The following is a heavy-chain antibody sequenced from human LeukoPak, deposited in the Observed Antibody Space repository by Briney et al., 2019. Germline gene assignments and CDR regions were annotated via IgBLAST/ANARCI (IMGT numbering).Heavy chain of an antibody. J-gene: IGHJ3*01. CDR1: GFTFSRYW. Sequence: GGSLRLSCAASGFTFSRYWMYWVRHAPGKGLVWVSRIKPDGSSTSYADSVKGRFTVSRDNAKNTLYLQMNSLRAEDTAVYYCALLVTFDAFDLWGQGTMVTVSS. CDR3: ALLVTFDAFDL. V-gene: IGHV3-74*01. D-gene: IGHD4-23*01. CDR2: IKPDGSST.